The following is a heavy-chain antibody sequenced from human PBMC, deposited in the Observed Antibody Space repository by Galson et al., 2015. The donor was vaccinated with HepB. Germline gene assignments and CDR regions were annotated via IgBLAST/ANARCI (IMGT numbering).Heavy chain of an antibody. V-gene: IGHV3-30*02. D-gene: IGHD6-13*01. CDR1: GFTFSSYA. CDR3: VRGYSSSWAPLDY. Sequence: SLRLSCAASGFTFSSYAMSWVRQAPGKGLEWVAFIRYDGSNKYYADSVKGRFTISRDNSKNTLYLQMSSLRAEDTAVYNCVRGYSSSWAPLDYWGQGTQVTVSS. CDR2: IRYDGSNK. J-gene: IGHJ4*02.